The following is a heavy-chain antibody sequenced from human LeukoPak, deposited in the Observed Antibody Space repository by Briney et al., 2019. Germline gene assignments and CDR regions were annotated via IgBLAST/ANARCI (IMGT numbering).Heavy chain of an antibody. J-gene: IGHJ4*02. CDR1: GFTFSSYW. CDR2: IKSDGSST. CDR3: ARAYNSHFDY. Sequence: GGSRRLSCAASGFTFSSYWMHWVRQAPGKGLVCVSRIKSDGSSTSYADSVKGRFTISRDDAKNTLYLQMNSLRAEDTAVYYCARAYNSHFDYWGQGALVTVSS. V-gene: IGHV3-74*01. D-gene: IGHD1-1*01.